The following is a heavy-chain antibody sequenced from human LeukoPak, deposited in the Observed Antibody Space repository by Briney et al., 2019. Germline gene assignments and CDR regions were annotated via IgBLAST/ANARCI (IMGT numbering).Heavy chain of an antibody. J-gene: IGHJ4*02. CDR2: IYYSGST. Sequence: SETLSLTCTVSGGSISSSSYYWGWIRQPPGKGLEWIGSIYYSGSTYYNPSLKSRVTISVDTSKNQFSLKLSSVTAADTAVYYCARVGAYDSSGYYYYYFDYWGQGTLVTVSS. CDR1: GGSISSSSYY. D-gene: IGHD3-22*01. V-gene: IGHV4-39*07. CDR3: ARVGAYDSSGYYYYYFDY.